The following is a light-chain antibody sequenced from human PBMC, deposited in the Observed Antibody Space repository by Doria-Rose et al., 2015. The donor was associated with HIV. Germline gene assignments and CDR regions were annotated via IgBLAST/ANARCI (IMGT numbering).Light chain of an antibody. J-gene: IGKJ1*01. CDR1: QSFSSTY. V-gene: IGKV3-20*01. CDR2: DGS. Sequence: LTQFPGTLSLFPGERATLSCRASQSFSSTYLAWYQQKPGQAPSLLIYDGSTRATGIPDRFSASGSGTDFTLTINRLEPEDFALYYCHQYGTSWTFGQGTKVEI. CDR3: HQYGTSWT.